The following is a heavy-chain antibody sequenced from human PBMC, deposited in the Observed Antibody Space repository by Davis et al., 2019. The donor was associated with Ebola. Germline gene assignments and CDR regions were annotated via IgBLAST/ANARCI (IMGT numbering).Heavy chain of an antibody. CDR3: ARIPDYYYYYGMDV. Sequence: GSLRLSCTVSGGSIGSYYWSWIRQPPGKGLEWIGYIYYSGSTNYNPSLKSRVTISVDTSKNQFSLRLSSVTAADTAVYYCARIPDYYYYYGMDVWGQGTTVTVSS. CDR1: GGSIGSYY. CDR2: IYYSGST. J-gene: IGHJ6*02. V-gene: IGHV4-59*12.